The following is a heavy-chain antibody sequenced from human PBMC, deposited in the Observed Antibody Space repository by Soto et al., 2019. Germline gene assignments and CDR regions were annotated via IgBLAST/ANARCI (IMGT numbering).Heavy chain of an antibody. J-gene: IGHJ5*02. CDR3: ARTHWELLGRRYNWYDP. D-gene: IGHD1-26*01. V-gene: IGHV4-34*01. Sequence: SETLSLTCAVYGGSFSGYYWSWIRQPPGKGLEWIGEINHSGSTNYNPSLKSRVTISVDTSKNQFSLKLSSVTAADTAVYYCARTHWELLGRRYNWYDPWGQGTQVTVSS. CDR2: INHSGST. CDR1: GGSFSGYY.